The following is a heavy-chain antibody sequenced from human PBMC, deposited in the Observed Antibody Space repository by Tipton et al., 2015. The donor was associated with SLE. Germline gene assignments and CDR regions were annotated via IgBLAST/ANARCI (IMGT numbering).Heavy chain of an antibody. CDR2: INHSGST. J-gene: IGHJ6*03. V-gene: IGHV4-34*01. Sequence: TLSLTCAVYGGSFSGYYWSWIRQPPGKGLEWIGEINHSGSTNYNPSLKSRLTISVDTSKNQFSLKLSSVTAADTAVYYCARGLRDCSSTSCLEAYCYYMDVWGKGTTVTVSS. CDR1: GGSFSGYY. D-gene: IGHD2-2*01. CDR3: ARGLRDCSSTSCLEAYCYYMDV.